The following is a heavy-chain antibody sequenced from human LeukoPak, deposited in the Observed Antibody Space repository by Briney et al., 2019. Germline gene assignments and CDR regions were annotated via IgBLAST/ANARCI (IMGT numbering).Heavy chain of an antibody. J-gene: IGHJ5*02. D-gene: IGHD2-2*01. CDR2: INPNSGGT. Sequence: ASVKVSCKASGYTFTGYYMHWVRQAPGQGLEWMGWINPNSGGTNYAQKFQGRVTMTRDTSISTAYMELSRLRSDDTAVYYCARGVRPHRSSTSCYRAKGDWFDPWGQGTLVTVSS. V-gene: IGHV1-2*02. CDR1: GYTFTGYY. CDR3: ARGVRPHRSSTSCYRAKGDWFDP.